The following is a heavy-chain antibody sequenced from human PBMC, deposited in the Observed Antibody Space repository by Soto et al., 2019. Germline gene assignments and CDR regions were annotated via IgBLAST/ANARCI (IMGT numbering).Heavy chain of an antibody. CDR3: ASVPQLLWPYYFDY. CDR2: IYSGGST. J-gene: IGHJ4*02. D-gene: IGHD2-2*01. V-gene: IGHV3-66*01. Sequence: EVQLVESGGGLVQPGGSLRLSCAASGFTVSSNYMSWVRQAPGKGLEWVSVIYSGGSTYYADSVKGRFTISRDNSKNTLYLQMNSLRAEDTAVYYCASVPQLLWPYYFDYWGQGTLVTVSS. CDR1: GFTVSSNY.